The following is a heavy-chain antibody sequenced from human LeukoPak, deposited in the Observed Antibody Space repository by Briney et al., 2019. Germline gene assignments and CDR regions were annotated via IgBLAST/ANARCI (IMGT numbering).Heavy chain of an antibody. J-gene: IGHJ2*01. CDR1: GFTFSSYS. CDR3: ARGSYYYDSSGYRDYWYFDL. D-gene: IGHD3-22*01. Sequence: PGGSLRLSCAASGFTFSSYSMNWVRQAPGKGLEWVSYISSSSSTIYYADSVKRRFTISRDNAKNSLYLQMNSLRAEDTAVYYCARGSYYYDSSGYRDYWYFDLWGRGTLVTVSS. V-gene: IGHV3-48*01. CDR2: ISSSSSTI.